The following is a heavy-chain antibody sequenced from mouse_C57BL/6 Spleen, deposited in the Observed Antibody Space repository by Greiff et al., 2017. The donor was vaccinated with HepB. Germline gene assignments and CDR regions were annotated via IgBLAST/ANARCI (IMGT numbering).Heavy chain of an antibody. CDR1: GYTFTSYW. J-gene: IGHJ4*01. CDR3: ARGGSNPPMDY. CDR2: IDPSDSYT. V-gene: IGHV1-50*01. Sequence: VQLQQPGAELVKPGASVKLSCKASGYTFTSYWMQWVKQRPGQGLEWIGEIDPSDSYTNYNQKVKGKATLTVDTSSSTAYMQLSSLTSEDSAVYYCARGGSNPPMDYWGQGTSVTVSS. D-gene: IGHD2-5*01.